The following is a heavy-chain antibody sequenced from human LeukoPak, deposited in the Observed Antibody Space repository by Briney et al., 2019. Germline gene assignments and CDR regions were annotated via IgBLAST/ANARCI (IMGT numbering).Heavy chain of an antibody. Sequence: PGGSLRLSCIASGFTFSNYWMSWVRQAPGKGLEWVANIKEDGSEKYYVDSVKGRFTISRDSAKNSLYLQMNSLRAEDTAVYYCARTIRGYWGQGTLVTVSS. V-gene: IGHV3-7*01. CDR2: IKEDGSEK. CDR3: ARTIRGY. D-gene: IGHD3-10*01. J-gene: IGHJ4*02. CDR1: GFTFSNYW.